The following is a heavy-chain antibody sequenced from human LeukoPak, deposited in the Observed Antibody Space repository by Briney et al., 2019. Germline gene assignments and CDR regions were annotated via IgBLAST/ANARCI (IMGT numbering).Heavy chain of an antibody. CDR2: ISYDGSNK. CDR3: ARIPRRWELQVAWFDP. D-gene: IGHD2-15*01. CDR1: GFTFSSYA. J-gene: IGHJ5*02. V-gene: IGHV3-30-3*01. Sequence: GRSLRLSCAASGFTFSSYAMHWVRQAPGKGLEWVTVISYDGSNKYYAGSVKGRFTISRDNSKNTLYLQMNSLRAEDTAVYYCARIPRRWELQVAWFDPWGQGTLVTVSS.